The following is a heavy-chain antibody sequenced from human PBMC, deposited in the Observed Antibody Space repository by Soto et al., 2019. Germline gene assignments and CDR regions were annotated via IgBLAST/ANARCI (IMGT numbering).Heavy chain of an antibody. V-gene: IGHV1-46*03. CDR3: ARDGVVVVVRDYYYYMDV. CDR2: INPSGGST. D-gene: IGHD3-22*01. J-gene: IGHJ6*03. Sequence: ASVKVSCKASGYTFTSYYMHRVRQAPGQGLEWMGIINPSGGSTSYAQKFQGRVTMTRDTSTSTVYMELSSLRSEDTAVYYCARDGVVVVVRDYYYYMDVWGKGTTVTVSS. CDR1: GYTFTSYY.